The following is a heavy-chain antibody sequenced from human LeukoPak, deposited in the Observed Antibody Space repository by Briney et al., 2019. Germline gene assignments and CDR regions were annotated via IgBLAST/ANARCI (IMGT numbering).Heavy chain of an antibody. V-gene: IGHV1-69*13. CDR3: ARARRSGYYDILTGYVDY. CDR2: IIPIFGTA. Sequence: GASVKVSCKASGGTFSSYAISWVRQAPGQGLEWMGGIIPIFGTANYAQKFQSRVTITADESTSTAYMELSSLRSEDTAVYYCARARRSGYYDILTGYVDYWGQGTLVTVSS. D-gene: IGHD3-9*01. J-gene: IGHJ4*02. CDR1: GGTFSSYA.